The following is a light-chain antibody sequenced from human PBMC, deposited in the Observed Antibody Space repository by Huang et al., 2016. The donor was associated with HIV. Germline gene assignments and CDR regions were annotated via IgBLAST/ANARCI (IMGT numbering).Light chain of an antibody. Sequence: EIVMTQSPATLSVSPGERATLPCRASERVSSNLAWYQQKPGQAPRLLIHGASTRADGIPARFSGSGSGKEFTLAISSRQSEDFAIYYCQQYNSWPPLYTFGQGTKLEIK. CDR3: QQYNSWPPLYT. V-gene: IGKV3-15*01. CDR1: ERVSSN. CDR2: GAS. J-gene: IGKJ2*01.